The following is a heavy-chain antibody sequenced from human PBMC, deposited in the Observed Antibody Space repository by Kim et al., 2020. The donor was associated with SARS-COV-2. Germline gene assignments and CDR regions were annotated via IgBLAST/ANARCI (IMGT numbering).Heavy chain of an antibody. V-gene: IGHV1-69*01. Sequence: ANDAQKFEGRGTITAGQSTSTAYMELSSLRSEDTAVYYCAREGSGYYFDYWGQGTLVTVSS. D-gene: IGHD3-10*01. CDR3: AREGSGYYFDY. J-gene: IGHJ4*02. CDR2: A.